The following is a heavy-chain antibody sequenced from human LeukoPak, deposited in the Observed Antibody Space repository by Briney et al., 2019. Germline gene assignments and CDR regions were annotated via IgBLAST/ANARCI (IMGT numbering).Heavy chain of an antibody. CDR3: ASIYGDFDY. V-gene: IGHV1-69*04. CDR2: IIPILGIA. D-gene: IGHD4-17*01. J-gene: IGHJ4*02. CDR1: GGTFSSYA. Sequence: ASVKVSSKASGGTFSSYAISWVRQAPGQGLEWMGRIIPILGIANYAQKFQGRVTITADKSTSTAYMELSSLRSEDTAVYYCASIYGDFDYWGQGTLVTVSS.